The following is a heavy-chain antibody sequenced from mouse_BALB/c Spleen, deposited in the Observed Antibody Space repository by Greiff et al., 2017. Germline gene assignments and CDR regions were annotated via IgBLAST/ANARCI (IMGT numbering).Heavy chain of an antibody. Sequence: EVQLQQSGTVLARPGASVKMSCKASGYSFTSYWMHWVKQRHGQGLEWIGAIYPGNSDTSYNQKFKGKAKLTAVTSASTAYMELSSLTNEASAVYYCTRPPLYYYGSSPYWYFDVWGAGTTVTVSS. J-gene: IGHJ1*01. D-gene: IGHD1-1*01. V-gene: IGHV1-5*01. CDR1: GYSFTSYW. CDR2: IYPGNSDT. CDR3: TRPPLYYYGSSPYWYFDV.